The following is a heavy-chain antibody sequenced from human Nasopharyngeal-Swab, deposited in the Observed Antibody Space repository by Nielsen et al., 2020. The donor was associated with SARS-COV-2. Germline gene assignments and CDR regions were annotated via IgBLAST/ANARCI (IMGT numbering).Heavy chain of an antibody. J-gene: IGHJ4*02. CDR2: IKEDGSQK. Sequence: GESLKISCATSGFTFSSFGMHWVRQAPGKGLEWVANIKEDGSQKNYADSVKGRFTISRENAKNSLYLQMNSLIAEDTAVYFCARGTSTSPGVDYWGQGILVTVSS. D-gene: IGHD7-27*01. CDR3: ARGTSTSPGVDY. CDR1: GFTFSSFG. V-gene: IGHV3-7*03.